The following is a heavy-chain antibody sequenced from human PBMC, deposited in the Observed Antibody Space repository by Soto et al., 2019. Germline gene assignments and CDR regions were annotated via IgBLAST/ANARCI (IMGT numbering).Heavy chain of an antibody. CDR1: GVTYSRYG. CDR3: SRSGLARLHASSPWLDP. J-gene: IGHJ5*02. Sequence: LSGAGRGVTYSRYGLKWFHQTPGKGLEWFSSISDSGHYIYYADSVKGRFTISRDNAKNSLFLQMNSLRGEDTAVYYCSRSGLARLHASSPWLDPRGHRTLVTVSP. CDR2: ISDSGHYI. V-gene: IGHV3-21*01. D-gene: IGHD3-22*01.